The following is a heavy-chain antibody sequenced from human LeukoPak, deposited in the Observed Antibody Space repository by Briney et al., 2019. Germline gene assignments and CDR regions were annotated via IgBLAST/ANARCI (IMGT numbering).Heavy chain of an antibody. CDR2: IYYSGST. D-gene: IGHD2-15*01. J-gene: IGHJ6*02. Sequence: PSETLSLTCTVSGGSISSYYWSWIRQPPGKGLEWIGYIYYSGSTNYNPSLKSRVTISVDTSKNQFSLKLSSVTAADTAVYYCARDRGVVAARYYYYYYGMDVWGQGTTVTVSS. CDR3: ARDRGVVAARYYYYYYGMDV. CDR1: GGSISSYY. V-gene: IGHV4-59*01.